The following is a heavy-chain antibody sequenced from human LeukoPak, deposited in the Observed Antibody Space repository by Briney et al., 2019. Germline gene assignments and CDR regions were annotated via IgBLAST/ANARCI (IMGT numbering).Heavy chain of an antibody. J-gene: IGHJ4*02. CDR2: INWNGGST. D-gene: IGHD1-26*01. Sequence: GGSLRLSCVASGFTFDDYGMSWVRQPAAKGLEWVSGINWNGGSTGYADPVKGRFTISRDNANNSLYLQMNSLRAEDTALYYCATSGGCGGWGQGTLVTVSS. CDR3: ATSGGCGG. V-gene: IGHV3-20*04. CDR1: GFTFDDYG.